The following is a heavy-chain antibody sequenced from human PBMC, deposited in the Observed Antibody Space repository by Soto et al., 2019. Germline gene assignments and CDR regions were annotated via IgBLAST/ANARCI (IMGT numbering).Heavy chain of an antibody. CDR3: ARGRLAVAGPEPPPFDF. D-gene: IGHD6-19*01. CDR1: GFVFSSYV. V-gene: IGHV3-30*19. J-gene: IGHJ4*02. Sequence: QVQLVESGGGVAQPGRSLRLSCAASGFVFSSYVMHWVRQAPGKGLEWVAGMAVDGSEKYYADSVKGRFTISRDNSRDALHVQMNSLRGEDTAVYYCARGRLAVAGPEPPPFDFWGQGTLGSVSS. CDR2: MAVDGSEK.